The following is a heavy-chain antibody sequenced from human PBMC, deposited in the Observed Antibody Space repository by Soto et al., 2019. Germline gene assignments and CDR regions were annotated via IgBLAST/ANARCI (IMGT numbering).Heavy chain of an antibody. J-gene: IGHJ6*02. CDR2: TYYRSKWYN. CDR1: GDSVSSNSAA. D-gene: IGHD2-15*01. Sequence: SQTLALTCAISGDSVSSNSAAWNWIRQSPSRGLEWLGRTYYRSKWYNDYAVSVKSRITINPDTSKNQFSLQLNSVTPEDTAVYYCARGAGYCSGGSCSAYYYYGMDVWGQGTTVTVSS. V-gene: IGHV6-1*01. CDR3: ARGAGYCSGGSCSAYYYYGMDV.